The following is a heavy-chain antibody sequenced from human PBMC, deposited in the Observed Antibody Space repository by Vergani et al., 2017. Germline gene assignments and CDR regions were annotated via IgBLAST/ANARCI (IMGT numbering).Heavy chain of an antibody. Sequence: EVQLVESGGGLVQPGGSLRLSCAASGFTFSSYWMSWVRQAPGKGLEWVANIKQDGSDKFYVDSVKGRFTVSRDNAKNSLYLQMNSLQTEDTAVYYCVRARVCGGGRCTPNMDVWGKGTTVTVSS. CDR2: IKQDGSDK. V-gene: IGHV3-7*03. D-gene: IGHD2-15*01. J-gene: IGHJ6*03. CDR1: GFTFSSYW. CDR3: VRARVCGGGRCTPNMDV.